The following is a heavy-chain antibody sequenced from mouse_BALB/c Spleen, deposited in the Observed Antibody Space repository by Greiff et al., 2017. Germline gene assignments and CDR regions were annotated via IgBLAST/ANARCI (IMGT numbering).Heavy chain of an antibody. CDR3: ATSYDGYYYFDD. D-gene: IGHD2-3*01. CDR2: IWSGGST. CDR1: GFSLTSYG. J-gene: IGHJ2*01. V-gene: IGHV2-4-1*01. Sequence: QVQLKQSGPGLVQPSQSLSITCTVSGFSLTSYGVHWVRQSPGKGLEWLGVIWSGGSTNYNSALMSRLSISKDNSKSQVFLKMNSLQTDDTAMYYCATSYDGYYYFDDWGQGTTLTVSS.